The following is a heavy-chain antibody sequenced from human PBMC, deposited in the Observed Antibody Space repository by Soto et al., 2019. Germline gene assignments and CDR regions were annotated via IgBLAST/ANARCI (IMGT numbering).Heavy chain of an antibody. V-gene: IGHV1-18*01. J-gene: IGHJ4*02. D-gene: IGHD2-2*01. Sequence: GASVKVSCKASGYTFTSYGISWVRQAPGQGLEWMGWISAYNGNTNYAQKLQGRVTMTTDTSTSTAYMELRSLTSDDTAVYYCARAGHCSSTSCLDYWGQGTLVTSPQ. CDR2: ISAYNGNT. CDR1: GYTFTSYG. CDR3: ARAGHCSSTSCLDY.